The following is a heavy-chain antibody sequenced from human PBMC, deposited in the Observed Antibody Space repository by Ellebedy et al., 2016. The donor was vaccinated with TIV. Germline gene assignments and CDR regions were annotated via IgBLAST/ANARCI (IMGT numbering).Heavy chain of an antibody. CDR3: ARGVGATTAYFDY. CDR2: ITSSSSPI. V-gene: IGHV3-48*01. D-gene: IGHD1-26*01. J-gene: IGHJ4*02. Sequence: PGGSLRLSCVVSGFSFSSHSMNRLRQAPGKGLEWVSYITSSSSPIYYADSVKGRFTISRDNAKNSLYLQPNSLRADDTAVYYCARGVGATTAYFDYWGQGALVTVSS. CDR1: GFSFSSHS.